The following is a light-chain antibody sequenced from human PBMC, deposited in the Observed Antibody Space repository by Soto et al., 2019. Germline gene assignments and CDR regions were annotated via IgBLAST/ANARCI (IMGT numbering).Light chain of an antibody. CDR3: HQYWSAPAWT. J-gene: IGKJ1*01. Sequence: EIVLTQSPGTLSLFPGERATLSCRASQSISSSYLAWYQQKPGQAPRLLLHDASNRATGIQDRFSGGGSGTDFTLTISRLEPEDFAVYYCHQYWSAPAWTFGQGTKVEIK. V-gene: IGKV3-20*01. CDR2: DAS. CDR1: QSISSSY.